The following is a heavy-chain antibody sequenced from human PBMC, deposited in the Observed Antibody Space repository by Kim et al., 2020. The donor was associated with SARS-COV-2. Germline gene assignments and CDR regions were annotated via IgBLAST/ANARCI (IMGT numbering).Heavy chain of an antibody. D-gene: IGHD2-15*01. Sequence: SETLSLTCTVSGGSISSYYWSWIRQPPGKGLEWIGYIYYSGSTNYNPSLKSRVTISVDTSKNQFSLKLSSVTAADTAVYYCARYVRRAGYCSGGSCFYYYYGMDVWGQGTTVTVSS. J-gene: IGHJ6*02. V-gene: IGHV4-59*13. CDR1: GGSISSYY. CDR3: ARYVRRAGYCSGGSCFYYYYGMDV. CDR2: IYYSGST.